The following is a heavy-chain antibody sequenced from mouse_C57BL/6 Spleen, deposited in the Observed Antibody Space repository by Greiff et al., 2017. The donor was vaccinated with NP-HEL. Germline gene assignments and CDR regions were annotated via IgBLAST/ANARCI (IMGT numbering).Heavy chain of an antibody. J-gene: IGHJ4*01. V-gene: IGHV1-81*01. CDR2: IYPRSGNT. D-gene: IGHD2-3*01. Sequence: VQLQQSGAELARPGASVKLSCKASGYTFTSYGISWVKQRTGQGLEWIGEIYPRSGNTYYNEKFKGKATLTADKSSSTAYMELRSLTSEDSAVYFCARAYDDGYYGYAMDYWGQGTSVTVSS. CDR1: GYTFTSYG. CDR3: ARAYDDGYYGYAMDY.